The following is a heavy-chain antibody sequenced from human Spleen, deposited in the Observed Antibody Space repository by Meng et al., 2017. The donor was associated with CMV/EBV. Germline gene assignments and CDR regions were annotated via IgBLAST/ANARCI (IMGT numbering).Heavy chain of an antibody. CDR3: ARAGAAVTTNFDF. Sequence: KASGYKFDIYGNTWVRQAPGQGLEWVGWVSAENGDTDYGQKFQGRVTVTADTFTKTAYMEMRSLRSDDSAMYYCARAGAAVTTNFDFWGQGTLVTVSS. J-gene: IGHJ4*02. CDR1: GYKFDIYG. V-gene: IGHV1-18*01. D-gene: IGHD4-17*01. CDR2: VSAENGDT.